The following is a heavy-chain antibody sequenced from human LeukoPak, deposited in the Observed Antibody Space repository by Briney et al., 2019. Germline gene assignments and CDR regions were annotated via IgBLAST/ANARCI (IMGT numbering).Heavy chain of an antibody. CDR3: ARRKGARHYDWLIKDY. CDR2: ITTSHTYI. D-gene: IGHD3-9*01. CDR1: GFNLSTYS. V-gene: IGHV3-21*01. Sequence: GGSLRLSCAASGFNLSTYSMHWVRQTPEKGLEWVSSITTSHTYIYYADSVRGRFTISRDSAKNSLYLQMISLRAEDTAIYYWARRKGARHYDWLIKDYWGQGTLVTVSS. J-gene: IGHJ4*02.